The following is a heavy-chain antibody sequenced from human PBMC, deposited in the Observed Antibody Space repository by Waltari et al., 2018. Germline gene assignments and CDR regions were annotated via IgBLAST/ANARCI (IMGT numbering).Heavy chain of an antibody. Sequence: QLQLQESGPGLVKPSETLSLICSVSGGSISSTTYYWGWIRQPPGKGLEWIGTIYYSGTTYYNPSVKSRVTISADTSNNHLSLKLRSLTAADTAIYYCARHRPYYFGPGSPVEYYYYMDIWGKGTTVTVSS. J-gene: IGHJ6*03. CDR3: ARHRPYYFGPGSPVEYYYYMDI. CDR2: IYYSGTT. V-gene: IGHV4-39*01. CDR1: GGSISSTTYY. D-gene: IGHD3-10*01.